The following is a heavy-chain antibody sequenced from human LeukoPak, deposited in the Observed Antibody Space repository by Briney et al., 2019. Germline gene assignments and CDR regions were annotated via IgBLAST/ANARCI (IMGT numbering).Heavy chain of an antibody. D-gene: IGHD3-22*01. Sequence: ASVKVSCKASGYTFSTYAINWVRQAPGQGLEWMGWINTNTGNPTYAQGFTGRFVFSLDTSVNTAYLQISSLKAEDTAVYYCARDRTYYYDSSGYHFDYWGQGTLVTVSS. CDR2: INTNTGNP. CDR3: ARDRTYYYDSSGYHFDY. V-gene: IGHV7-4-1*02. J-gene: IGHJ4*02. CDR1: GYTFSTYA.